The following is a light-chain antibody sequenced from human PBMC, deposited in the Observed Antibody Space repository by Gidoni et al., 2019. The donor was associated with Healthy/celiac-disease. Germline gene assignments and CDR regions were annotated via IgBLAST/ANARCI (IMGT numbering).Light chain of an antibody. Sequence: EIVLTQSPATLSASPGESATLPCRASQSVSSNLAWYQQKPGQAPRLLIYGASTRATGIPARFSGSGSGTEFTLTISSLQSEDVAVYYCQQYNNWPQRTFGQGTKVEIK. CDR2: GAS. CDR1: QSVSSN. J-gene: IGKJ1*01. CDR3: QQYNNWPQRT. V-gene: IGKV3-15*01.